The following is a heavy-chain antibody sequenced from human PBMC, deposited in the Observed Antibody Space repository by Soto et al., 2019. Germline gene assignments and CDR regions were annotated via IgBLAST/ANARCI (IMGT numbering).Heavy chain of an antibody. CDR2: ISSSSSTI. V-gene: IGHV3-48*04. J-gene: IGHJ4*02. CDR3: ARRPDYFDY. CDR1: GFTFSSYG. Sequence: GGSLRLSCAASGFTFSSYGMHWVRQAPGKGLEWVSYISSSSSTIYYADFVKGRFTISRDNAKNSLFLQMNSLRAEDTAVYYCARRPDYFDYWGQGTLVTVS.